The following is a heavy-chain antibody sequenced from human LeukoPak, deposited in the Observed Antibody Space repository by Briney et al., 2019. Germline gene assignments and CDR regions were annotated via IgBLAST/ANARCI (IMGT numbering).Heavy chain of an antibody. CDR3: ARGTVTTIDY. D-gene: IGHD4-17*01. CDR1: GGSFSGYY. Sequence: SETLSLTCAVYGGSFSGYYWSWIRQPPGKGLEGIGEINHSGSTNYNPSLKSRVTIPVDTSKNQFALKLRPGAAADTAVYYCARGTVTTIDYWGQGTLVTVSS. J-gene: IGHJ4*02. CDR2: INHSGST. V-gene: IGHV4-34*01.